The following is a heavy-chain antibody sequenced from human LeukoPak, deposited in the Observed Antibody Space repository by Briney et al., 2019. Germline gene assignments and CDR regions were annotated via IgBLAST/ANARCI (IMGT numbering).Heavy chain of an antibody. D-gene: IGHD6-19*01. Sequence: ASVKVSCKASGYTFTSYAMHWVRQAPGQRLEWMGWINAGNGNTKYSQKFQGRVTITRDTSASTAYMELSSLRSEDTAVYYCARDGGWVSSGWSPLDYWGQGTLVTVSS. CDR3: ARDGGWVSSGWSPLDY. J-gene: IGHJ4*02. V-gene: IGHV1-3*01. CDR1: GYTFTSYA. CDR2: INAGNGNT.